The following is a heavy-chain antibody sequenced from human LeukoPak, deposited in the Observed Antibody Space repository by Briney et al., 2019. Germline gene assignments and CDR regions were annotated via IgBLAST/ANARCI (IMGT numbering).Heavy chain of an antibody. Sequence: SETLSLTCTVSGGSISSYYWSWIRQPAGKGREWIARIYTSGSTNYNPSPKSRVTMSVDTSKNQFSLKLSSVTAADTAVYCCARDNEVARYFDWLHDAFDIWGEGTMVTVSS. D-gene: IGHD3-9*01. J-gene: IGHJ3*02. CDR2: IYTSGST. CDR1: GGSISSYY. CDR3: ARDNEVARYFDWLHDAFDI. V-gene: IGHV4-4*07.